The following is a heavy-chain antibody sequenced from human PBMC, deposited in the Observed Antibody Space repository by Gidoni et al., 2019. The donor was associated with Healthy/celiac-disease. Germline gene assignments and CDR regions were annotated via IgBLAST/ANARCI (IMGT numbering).Heavy chain of an antibody. Sequence: QVQLQQWGAGLLKPSETLSLTCAVYGWSFSGYYWSWIRQPPGKGLEWIGEINHSGSTNYNPSLKSRVTISVDTSKNQFSLKLSSVTAADTAVYYCARGRDPYDILTGFYPYWGQGTLVTVSS. J-gene: IGHJ4*02. CDR2: INHSGST. CDR3: ARGRDPYDILTGFYPY. V-gene: IGHV4-34*01. D-gene: IGHD3-9*01. CDR1: GWSFSGYY.